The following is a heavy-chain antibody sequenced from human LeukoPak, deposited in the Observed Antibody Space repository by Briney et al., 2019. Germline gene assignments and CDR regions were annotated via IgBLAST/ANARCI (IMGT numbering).Heavy chain of an antibody. CDR3: VRIRKLELRHTFDI. J-gene: IGHJ3*02. Sequence: PGGSLRLSCAASGFLFRTFWMNWVRQAPGKGLEWVANIKEDGSEKYYVDFVKGRFTISRDNAKNTLYLQMNSLRVEDTAVYYCVRIRKLELRHTFDIWGQGTMVT. V-gene: IGHV3-7*03. CDR1: GFLFRTFW. CDR2: IKEDGSEK. D-gene: IGHD1-7*01.